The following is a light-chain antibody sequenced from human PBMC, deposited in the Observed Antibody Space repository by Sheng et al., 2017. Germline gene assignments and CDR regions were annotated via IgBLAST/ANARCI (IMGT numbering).Light chain of an antibody. CDR1: QGIASA. J-gene: IGKJ1*01. Sequence: AIQLTQSPSSLSASVGDRVTITCRASQGIASALVWYQHNPGKAPKLLIYDASSLESGVSSRFSGSGSGTDFSLTISSLQPEDVATYYCQKYDSDPWTFGQGTTVEIK. CDR2: DAS. V-gene: IGKV1-13*02. CDR3: QKYDSDPWT.